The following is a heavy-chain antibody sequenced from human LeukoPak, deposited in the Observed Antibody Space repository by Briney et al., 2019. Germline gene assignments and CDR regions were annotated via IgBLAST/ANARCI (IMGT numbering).Heavy chain of an antibody. V-gene: IGHV3-11*04. CDR3: ARCYYYYYMDV. CDR1: GFTFDDYG. Sequence: EGSLRLSCAASGFTFDDYGMTWVRHAPGKGLEWVSYISSSGSTIYYADSVKGRFTISRDNAKNSLYLQMNSLRAEDTAVYYCARCYYYYYMDVWGKGTTVTVSS. CDR2: ISSSGSTI. J-gene: IGHJ6*03.